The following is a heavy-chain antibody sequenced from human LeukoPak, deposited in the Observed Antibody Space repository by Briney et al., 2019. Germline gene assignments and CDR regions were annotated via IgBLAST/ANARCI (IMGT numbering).Heavy chain of an antibody. D-gene: IGHD2-21*02. J-gene: IGHJ4*02. Sequence: SETLSLTCTVSSRSISSCAYYWSWIRQPPGKGLEGIVYIYYSGSTYYNPSLKSRVTISVDTSKNQFSLKLSSVTAADTAVYYFAGSYCGGDCYDYFDHWGQGTLVTVSS. V-gene: IGHV4-30-4*01. CDR2: IYYSGST. CDR1: SRSISSCAYY. CDR3: AGSYCGGDCYDYFDH.